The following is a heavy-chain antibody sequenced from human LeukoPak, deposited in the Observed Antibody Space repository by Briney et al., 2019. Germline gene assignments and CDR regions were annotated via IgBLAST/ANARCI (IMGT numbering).Heavy chain of an antibody. CDR1: EYTFTSYD. V-gene: IGHV1-8*01. J-gene: IGHJ4*02. D-gene: IGHD5-18*01. Sequence: ASVKVSCKASEYTFTSYDINWVRQATGQGLEWMGWMNPTSGNTGYAQKLQGRVTMTRDTSISAAYMELSSLRSEDTAVYYCARGGGYSYGPLDYWGQGTLVTVSS. CDR3: ARGGGYSYGPLDY. CDR2: MNPTSGNT.